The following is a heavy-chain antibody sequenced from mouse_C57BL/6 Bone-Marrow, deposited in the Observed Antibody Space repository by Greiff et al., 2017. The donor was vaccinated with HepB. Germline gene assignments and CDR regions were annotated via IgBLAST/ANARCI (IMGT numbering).Heavy chain of an antibody. V-gene: IGHV2-2*01. CDR1: GFSLTSYG. J-gene: IGHJ1*03. CDR3: ARKGPFTAGYFDV. CDR2: IWSGGST. Sequence: QVQLQQSGPGLVQPSQSLPITCTVSGFSLTSYGVHWVRQSPGKGLEWLGVIWSGGSTDYNAAFISRLSISKDNSKSQVFFKMNSLQADDTAIYYCARKGPFTAGYFDVWGTGTTVTVSS.